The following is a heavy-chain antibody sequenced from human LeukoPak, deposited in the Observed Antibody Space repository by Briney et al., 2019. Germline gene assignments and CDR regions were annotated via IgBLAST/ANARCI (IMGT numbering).Heavy chain of an antibody. V-gene: IGHV3-33*01. Sequence: GGSLRLSCAASGFTFSSYGMHWVRQAPGKGLEWVAVIWYDGSNKYYADSVKGRFTISRDNSKNTLYLQMNSLRAEDTAVYYCARDMITFGGVIVRTDAFDIWGQGTMVTVSS. D-gene: IGHD3-16*02. J-gene: IGHJ3*02. CDR1: GFTFSSYG. CDR2: IWYDGSNK. CDR3: ARDMITFGGVIVRTDAFDI.